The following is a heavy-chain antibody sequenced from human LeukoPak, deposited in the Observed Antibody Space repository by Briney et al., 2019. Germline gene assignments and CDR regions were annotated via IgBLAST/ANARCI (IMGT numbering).Heavy chain of an antibody. CDR3: ARGGQLVPQDI. Sequence: SETLSLTCTVSGGSISSGSYYWSWIRQPAGKGLEWIGRIYTSGSTNYNPSLKSRVTISVDTSKNQFSLKLSSVTAADTAVYYCARGGQLVPQDIWGQGTMVTVSS. CDR2: IYTSGST. CDR1: GGSISSGSYY. J-gene: IGHJ3*02. V-gene: IGHV4-61*02. D-gene: IGHD6-6*01.